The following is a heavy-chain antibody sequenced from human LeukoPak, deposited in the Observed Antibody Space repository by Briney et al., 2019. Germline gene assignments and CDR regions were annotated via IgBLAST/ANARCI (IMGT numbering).Heavy chain of an antibody. CDR1: GYTFTGYY. CDR3: ARFSQRDSSGYPDY. D-gene: IGHD3-22*01. J-gene: IGHJ4*02. Sequence: ASVKVSCKDSGYTFTGYYMHWVRQAPGQGLEWMGWINPNSGGTNYAQKFQGRVTMTRDTSISTAYMELSRLRSDDTAVYYCARFSQRDSSGYPDYWGQGTLVTVSS. V-gene: IGHV1-2*02. CDR2: INPNSGGT.